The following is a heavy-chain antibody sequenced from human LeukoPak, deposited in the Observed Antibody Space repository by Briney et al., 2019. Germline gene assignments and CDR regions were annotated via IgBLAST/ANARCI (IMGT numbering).Heavy chain of an antibody. J-gene: IGHJ4*02. Sequence: GGSLRLSCAASGFTFSSHAMSWVRQAPGKGLEWVSGFSGSGADTDYTDSVKGRFTISRDNSKNTLYLQMNSLRAEDTAIYCCAKGARSGVITSLDYWGQGTLVTVSS. D-gene: IGHD3-22*01. CDR3: AKGARSGVITSLDY. CDR2: FSGSGADT. CDR1: GFTFSSHA. V-gene: IGHV3-23*01.